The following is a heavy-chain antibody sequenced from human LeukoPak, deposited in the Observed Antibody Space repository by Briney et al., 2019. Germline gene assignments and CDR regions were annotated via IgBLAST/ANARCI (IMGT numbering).Heavy chain of an antibody. D-gene: IGHD1-26*01. V-gene: IGHV4-34*01. J-gene: IGHJ4*02. CDR1: GGSFSGYY. CDR3: ARGDHSYFDY. CDR2: IYYSGST. Sequence: SKTLSLTCAVYGGSFSGYYWSWIRQPPGKGLEWIGSIYYSGSTYYNPSLKSRVTISVDTSKNQFSLKLSSVTAADTAVYYCARGDHSYFDYWGQGTLVTVSS.